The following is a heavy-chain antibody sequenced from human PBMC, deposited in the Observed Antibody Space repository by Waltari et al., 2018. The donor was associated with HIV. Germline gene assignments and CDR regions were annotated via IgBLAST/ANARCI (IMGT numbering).Heavy chain of an antibody. V-gene: IGHV3-48*02. CDR1: GFTFSSYS. CDR3: AREGWYTRYYFDY. D-gene: IGHD6-19*01. J-gene: IGHJ4*02. Sequence: EVQLVESGGGLVQPGGSLRLSCAASGFTFSSYSMNWVRQAPGKGLEWVSYISSSSSTIYYADSVKGRFTISRDNAKNSLYLKMNSLRDEDTSVYYCAREGWYTRYYFDYWGQGTLVTVSS. CDR2: ISSSSSTI.